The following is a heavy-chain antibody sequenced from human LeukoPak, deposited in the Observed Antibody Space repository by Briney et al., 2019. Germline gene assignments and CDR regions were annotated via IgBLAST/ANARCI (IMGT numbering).Heavy chain of an antibody. CDR3: ARDLITDAFDI. J-gene: IGHJ3*02. V-gene: IGHV4-4*02. CDR1: GGSISSSNW. CDR2: IYYSGST. Sequence: PSETLSLTCAVSGGSISSSNWWSWVRQPPGKGLEWIGYIYYSGSTNYNPSLKSRVTISVDTSKNQFSLKLSSVTAADTAVYYCARDLITDAFDIWGQGTMVTVSS. D-gene: IGHD3-10*01.